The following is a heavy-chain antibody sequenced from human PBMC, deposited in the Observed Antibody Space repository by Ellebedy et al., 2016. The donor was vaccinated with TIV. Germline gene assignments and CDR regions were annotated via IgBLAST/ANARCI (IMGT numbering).Heavy chain of an antibody. Sequence: AASVKVSCKASGYTFTNYGISWVRQAPGQGLEWMGWISAYNGNAKYAQKLQGRVTMTTDTSTSTAYMELRSLRSDDTAVYFCARVAMADLPAEYWGQGTQVTVSS. CDR1: GYTFTNYG. V-gene: IGHV1-18*04. CDR2: ISAYNGNA. CDR3: ARVAMADLPAEY. J-gene: IGHJ4*02. D-gene: IGHD6-19*01.